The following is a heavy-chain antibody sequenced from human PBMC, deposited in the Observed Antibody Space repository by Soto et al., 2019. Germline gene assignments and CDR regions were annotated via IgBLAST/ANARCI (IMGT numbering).Heavy chain of an antibody. CDR1: GYSFTDYH. J-gene: IGHJ6*02. CDR3: ARGHSTYCSNGVCSFFYNHDMDV. Sequence: QVQLVQSGAEVKKPGASVRVSCKASGYSFTDYHIHWVRQAPGQGLEWLGRINPKSGGTSTAQKFQGWVTMTRDRSISTVYMELTRLRSDDTAVYFCARGHSTYCSNGVCSFFYNHDMDVWGQGTTVTVSS. D-gene: IGHD2-8*01. CDR2: INPKSGGT. V-gene: IGHV1-2*04.